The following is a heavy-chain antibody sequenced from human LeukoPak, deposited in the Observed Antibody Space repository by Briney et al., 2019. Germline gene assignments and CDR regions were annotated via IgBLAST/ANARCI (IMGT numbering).Heavy chain of an antibody. J-gene: IGHJ5*02. D-gene: IGHD2-2*03. V-gene: IGHV1-2*02. Sequence: GASVKVSCKASGYTFTGYYMHRVRQAPGQGLEWMGWINPNSGGTNYAQKFQGRVTMTRDTSISTACMELSRLRSDDTAVYYCARDVGYCSSTSCYNWFDPWGQGTLVTVSS. CDR3: ARDVGYCSSTSCYNWFDP. CDR2: INPNSGGT. CDR1: GYTFTGYY.